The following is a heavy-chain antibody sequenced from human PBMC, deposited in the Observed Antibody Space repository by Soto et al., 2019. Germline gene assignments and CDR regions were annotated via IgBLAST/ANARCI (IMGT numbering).Heavy chain of an antibody. CDR2: VTPRNGDT. CDR3: ARGGSYWARRHYFDS. D-gene: IGHD2-8*02. V-gene: IGHV1-8*02. Sequence: QVQLVQSGAEMKKPGASVKVSCKASGYTFTSYDINWVRQAAGQGPEWMGSVTPRNGDTAFAQKYQGRVTVTSTTSMSTVYMEVSNLRSHDTAVYYCARGGSYWARRHYFDSWGQGTLVTVSS. J-gene: IGHJ4*02. CDR1: GYTFTSYD.